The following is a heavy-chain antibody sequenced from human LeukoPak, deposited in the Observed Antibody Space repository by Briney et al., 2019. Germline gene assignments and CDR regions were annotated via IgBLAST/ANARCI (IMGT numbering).Heavy chain of an antibody. V-gene: IGHV4-39*01. CDR2: IYYIGST. D-gene: IGHD4-17*01. CDR1: GGSISSSSYY. CDR3: ARRSGYGDFWYFDL. J-gene: IGHJ2*01. Sequence: PSETLSLTCTVSGGSISSSSYYWGWLRQPPGKGLEWIGSIYYIGSTYYNPSLKTRVTISVDTSNNQFSLKLSSATAADTALYYCARRSGYGDFWYFDLWGRGTLVTVSS.